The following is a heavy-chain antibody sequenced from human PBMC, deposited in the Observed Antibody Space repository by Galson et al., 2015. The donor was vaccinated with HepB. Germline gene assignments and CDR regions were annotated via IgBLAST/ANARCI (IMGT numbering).Heavy chain of an antibody. Sequence: SETLSLTCTVSGGSISSSSYYWGWIRQPPGKGLEWIGSIYYSGSTYYNPSLESRVTISVDTSKNQFSLKLSSVTAADTAVYYCARTYYYDSSSHDAFDIWGQGTMVTVSS. D-gene: IGHD3-22*01. J-gene: IGHJ3*02. CDR1: GGSISSSSYY. CDR2: IYYSGST. CDR3: ARTYYYDSSSHDAFDI. V-gene: IGHV4-39*01.